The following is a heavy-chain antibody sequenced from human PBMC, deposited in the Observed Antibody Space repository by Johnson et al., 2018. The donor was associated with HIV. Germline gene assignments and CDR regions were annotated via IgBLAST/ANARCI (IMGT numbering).Heavy chain of an antibody. Sequence: EVQLVESGGGLVRPGGSLRLSCAASGFNVSNNYMSWVRQAPGKGLEWVSLIFGAGTTYYTQSVKGRFTISRDNSNNTVYLQMKSVTAEDTAVYYCARDPFPRLFAFDMWGQGTLVTVSS. D-gene: IGHD2/OR15-2a*01. CDR2: IFGAGTT. CDR1: GFNVSNNY. J-gene: IGHJ3*02. CDR3: ARDPFPRLFAFDM. V-gene: IGHV3-66*01.